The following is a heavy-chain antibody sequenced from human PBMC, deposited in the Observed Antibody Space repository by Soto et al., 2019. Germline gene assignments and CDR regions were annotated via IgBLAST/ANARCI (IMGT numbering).Heavy chain of an antibody. CDR3: AKDLPPNYYDSSGYSDY. J-gene: IGHJ4*02. CDR2: ISGSGGST. CDR1: GFTLSNYA. D-gene: IGHD3-22*01. Sequence: PGGSLRLSCVASGFTLSNYAMNWVRQAPGKGLEWVSTISGSGGSTYYADSVKGRFTISRDNSKNTLYLQMNSLRAEDTAVYYCAKDLPPNYYDSSGYSDYWGQGTLVTVSS. V-gene: IGHV3-23*01.